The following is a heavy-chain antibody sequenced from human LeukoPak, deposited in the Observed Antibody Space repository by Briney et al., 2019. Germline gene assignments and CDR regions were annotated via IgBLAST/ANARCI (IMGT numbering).Heavy chain of an antibody. CDR2: IYYSGST. CDR1: GGSIGSYY. V-gene: IGHV4-59*01. Sequence: SETLSLTCTVSGGSIGSYYWSWIRQPPGKGLEWIGYIYYSGSTNYNPSLKSRVTISVDTSTNQFYLKLSSVPAADTAVYYCARERNWNPGEFDYWGQGTLVTVSS. CDR3: ARERNWNPGEFDY. D-gene: IGHD1-20*01. J-gene: IGHJ4*02.